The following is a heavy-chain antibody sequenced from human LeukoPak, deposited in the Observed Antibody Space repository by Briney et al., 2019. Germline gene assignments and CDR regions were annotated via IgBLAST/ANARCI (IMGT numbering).Heavy chain of an antibody. J-gene: IGHJ4*02. CDR3: ASSPQWLDPFDY. V-gene: IGHV4-59*01. Sequence: SETLSLTCTVSGGSISSYYWSWIRQPPGKGPEWIGYIYYSGSTNYNPSLKSRVTISVDTSKNQFSLKLSSVTAADTAVYYCASSPQWLDPFDYWGQGTLVTVSS. D-gene: IGHD6-19*01. CDR1: GGSISSYY. CDR2: IYYSGST.